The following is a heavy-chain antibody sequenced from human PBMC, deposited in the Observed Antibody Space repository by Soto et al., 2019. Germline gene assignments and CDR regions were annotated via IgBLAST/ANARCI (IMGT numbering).Heavy chain of an antibody. J-gene: IGHJ6*02. CDR1: GGTFSSYA. CDR3: AIRDGYIAGDYYYGMAV. Sequence: QVQLVQSGAEVKKPGSSVKVSCKISGGTFSSYAISWVRQAPGQGLEWMGGIIPIFGTASYAQKFQGRVTITADESTTTAYMERSSLRSEDTAVYYCAIRDGYIAGDYYYGMAVWGQGTTVTVSS. CDR2: IIPIFGTA. V-gene: IGHV1-69*12. D-gene: IGHD5-12*01.